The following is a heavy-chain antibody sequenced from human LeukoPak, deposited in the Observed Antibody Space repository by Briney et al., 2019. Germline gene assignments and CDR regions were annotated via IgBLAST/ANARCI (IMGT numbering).Heavy chain of an antibody. Sequence: GGSLRLSCAASGFTFSSYAMSWVRQAPGKGLEWVSAISGSGGSTYYADSVKGRFTISRDNSKNTLYLQMNSLRAEDTAVYYCARSHAPTPAAIVFYFDYWGQGTLVTVSS. CDR1: GFTFSSYA. D-gene: IGHD2-2*01. CDR2: ISGSGGST. V-gene: IGHV3-23*01. CDR3: ARSHAPTPAAIVFYFDY. J-gene: IGHJ4*02.